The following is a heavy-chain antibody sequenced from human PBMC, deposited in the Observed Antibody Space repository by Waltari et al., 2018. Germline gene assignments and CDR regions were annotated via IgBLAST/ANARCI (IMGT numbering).Heavy chain of an antibody. CDR3: VTGPRDKWVGRYSGEFFHH. Sequence: QVQLQQWGAGLVRPSETLSLTCDVYGVSLHAYSRPWLLQSPGKGLEWIGENNLGDITYYNPSLENRVTILLDKSKNQFSRRLDSVTAADTAVYYCVTGPRDKWVGRYSGEFFHHWGPGTLVTVSS. J-gene: IGHJ1*01. CDR2: NNLGDIT. CDR1: GVSLHAYS. D-gene: IGHD3-9*01. V-gene: IGHV4-34*02.